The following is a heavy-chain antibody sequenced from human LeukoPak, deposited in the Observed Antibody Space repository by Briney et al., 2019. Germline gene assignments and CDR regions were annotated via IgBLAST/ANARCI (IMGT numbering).Heavy chain of an antibody. CDR2: IYYSGST. CDR3: ASSEYCSGGSCYLYYYYYGMDV. D-gene: IGHD2-15*01. V-gene: IGHV4-39*01. J-gene: IGHJ6*02. Sequence: PSETLSLTCTVSGVSISSSSYYWGWIRQPPGKGLEWIGSIYYSGSTYYNPSLKSRVTISVDTSKNQFSLKLSSVTAADTAVYYCASSEYCSGGSCYLYYYYYGMDVWGQGTTVTVSS. CDR1: GVSISSSSYY.